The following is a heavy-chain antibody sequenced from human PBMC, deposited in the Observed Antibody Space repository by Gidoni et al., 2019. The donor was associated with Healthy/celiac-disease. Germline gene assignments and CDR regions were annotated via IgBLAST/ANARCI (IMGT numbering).Heavy chain of an antibody. J-gene: IGHJ6*02. CDR1: GYTFTDYY. CDR3: ARDTKSSKTGTTKAYYGMDV. V-gene: IGHV1-2*02. Sequence: QVHLGQSGAEATTPCASVTVSCKASGYTFTDYYMHWVRQAPVQGPEWMGWINTNNGGTNYAQKFQGRVTMTRDTSSSTAYMELSRLRSDETAVYYCARDTKSSKTGTTKAYYGMDVWGQGTTVTVSS. D-gene: IGHD1-7*01. CDR2: INTNNGGT.